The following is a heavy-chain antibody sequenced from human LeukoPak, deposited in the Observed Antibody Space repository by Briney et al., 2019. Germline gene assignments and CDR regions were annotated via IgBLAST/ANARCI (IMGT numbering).Heavy chain of an antibody. CDR1: GYTFTGYY. V-gene: IGHV1-2*02. D-gene: IGHD5-18*01. J-gene: IGHJ6*03. Sequence: ASVKVSCRASGYTFTGYYMHWVRQAPGQGLEWMGWINPNSGGTNYAQKFQGRVTMTRDTSISTAYMELSRLRSDDTAVYYCARAPAMVKNYYYYYMDVWGKGTTVTISS. CDR2: INPNSGGT. CDR3: ARAPAMVKNYYYYYMDV.